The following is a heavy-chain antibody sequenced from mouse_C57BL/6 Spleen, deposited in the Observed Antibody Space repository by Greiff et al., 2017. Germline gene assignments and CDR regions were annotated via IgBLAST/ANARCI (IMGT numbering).Heavy chain of an antibody. V-gene: IGHV5-16*01. CDR2: INYDGSST. CDR3: ARGTGDY. CDR1: GFPFSDYY. Sequence: VESEGGLVQPGSSMKLSCTASGFPFSDYYMAWVRQVPEKGLEWVANINYDGSSTYYLDSLKSRFIISRDNAKNILYLQMSSLKSEDTATYYCARGTGDYWGQGTTLTVSS. J-gene: IGHJ2*01. D-gene: IGHD4-1*01.